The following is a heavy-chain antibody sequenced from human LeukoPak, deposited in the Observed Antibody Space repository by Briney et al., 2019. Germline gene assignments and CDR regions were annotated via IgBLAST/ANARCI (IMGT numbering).Heavy chain of an antibody. D-gene: IGHD1-1*01. CDR1: GFTFSSYG. CDR3: ARDHGISQLAYFDY. J-gene: IGHJ4*02. Sequence: EGSLRLSCAASGFTFSSYGMHWVRQAPGKGLEWVAVIWYDGSNKYYADSVKGRFTISRDNSKNTLYLQMNSLRAEDTAVYYCARDHGISQLAYFDYWGQGTQVTVSS. CDR2: IWYDGSNK. V-gene: IGHV3-33*01.